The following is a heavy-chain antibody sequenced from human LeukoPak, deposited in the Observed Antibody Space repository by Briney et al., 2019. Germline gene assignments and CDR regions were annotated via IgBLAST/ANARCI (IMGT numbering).Heavy chain of an antibody. V-gene: IGHV3-48*03. CDR3: ARGGYYFDY. J-gene: IGHJ4*02. D-gene: IGHD3-16*01. Sequence: QPGGSLRLSCAASGFTFSSYEMNWVRQAPGKGLEWVSYISSSGSTIYYAGSVKGRFTISRDNAKNSLYLQMNSLRAEDTAIYYCARGGYYFDYWGQGTLVTVSS. CDR1: GFTFSSYE. CDR2: ISSSGSTI.